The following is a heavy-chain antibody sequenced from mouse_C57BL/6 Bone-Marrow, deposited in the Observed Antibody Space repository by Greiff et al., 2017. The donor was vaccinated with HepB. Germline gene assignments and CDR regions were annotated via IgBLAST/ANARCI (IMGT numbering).Heavy chain of an antibody. D-gene: IGHD4-1*01. CDR3: ARAGYYAMDY. Sequence: QVQLQQSGPGLVQPSQCLSITCTVSGFSLTSYGVHWVRQSPGKGLEWLGVIWSGGSTDYNAAFISRLSISKDKSKSQVFFKMNSLQADDTAIYYCARAGYYAMDYWGQGTSVTVSS. CDR2: IWSGGST. V-gene: IGHV2-2*01. J-gene: IGHJ4*01. CDR1: GFSLTSYG.